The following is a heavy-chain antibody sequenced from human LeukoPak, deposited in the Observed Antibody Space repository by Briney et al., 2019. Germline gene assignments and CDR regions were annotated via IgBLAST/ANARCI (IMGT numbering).Heavy chain of an antibody. J-gene: IGHJ4*02. CDR2: ISYDGSNK. D-gene: IGHD3-10*01. Sequence: GTSLRLSCAASGFTFSSYAMHWVRQAPGKGLEWVAVISYDGSNKYYADSVKGRFTISRDNSKNTLYLQMNSLRAEDTAVYYCARDSGSSLHFDYWGQGTLVTVSS. V-gene: IGHV3-30*04. CDR3: ARDSGSSLHFDY. CDR1: GFTFSSYA.